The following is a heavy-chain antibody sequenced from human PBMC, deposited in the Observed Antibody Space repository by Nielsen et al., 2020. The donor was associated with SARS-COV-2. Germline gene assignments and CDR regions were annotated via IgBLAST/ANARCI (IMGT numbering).Heavy chain of an antibody. V-gene: IGHV3-15*01. J-gene: IGHJ3*02. CDR3: TTDHYDSLTAQWGFAFDI. CDR1: GFTFSSYS. CDR2: IKSKTDGGTT. D-gene: IGHD3-9*01. Sequence: GESLKISCAASGFTFSSYSMSWVRQAPGKGLEWVGRIKSKTDGGTTDYAAPVKGRFTISRDDSKNTLYLQMNSLKTEDTAVYYCTTDHYDSLTAQWGFAFDIWGQGTMVTVSS.